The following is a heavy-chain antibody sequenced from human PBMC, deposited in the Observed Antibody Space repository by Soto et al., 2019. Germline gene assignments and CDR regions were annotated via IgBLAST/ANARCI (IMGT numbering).Heavy chain of an antibody. Sequence: GESLRLSCAASGFTFSDYYMSWIRQAPGKGLEWVSYISSSGSTIYYADSVKRRFTISRDNAKNSLYLQMNSLRAEDTAVYYCARDRREQTIGFDPWGQGTLVTVSS. CDR1: GFTFSDYY. CDR3: ARDRREQTIGFDP. D-gene: IGHD1-26*01. CDR2: ISSSGSTI. V-gene: IGHV3-11*01. J-gene: IGHJ5*02.